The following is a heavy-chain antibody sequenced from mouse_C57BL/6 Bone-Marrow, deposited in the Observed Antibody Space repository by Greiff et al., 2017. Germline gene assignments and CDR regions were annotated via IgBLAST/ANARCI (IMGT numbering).Heavy chain of an antibody. CDR2: ISSGSSTI. V-gene: IGHV5-17*01. Sequence: EVKLVESGGGLVKPGGSLKLSCAASGFTFSDYGMHWVRQAPEKGLEWVAYISSGSSTIYYADTVKGRFTISRDNAKNTLFLQMASLRSEDTAMYYCARPAHYGSSYWFAYWGQGTLVTVAA. J-gene: IGHJ3*01. CDR1: GFTFSDYG. CDR3: ARPAHYGSSYWFAY. D-gene: IGHD1-1*01.